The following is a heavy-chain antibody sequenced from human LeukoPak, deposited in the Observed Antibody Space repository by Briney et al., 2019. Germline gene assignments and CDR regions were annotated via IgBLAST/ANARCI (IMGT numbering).Heavy chain of an antibody. CDR1: GYTFTGYY. V-gene: IGHV1-2*02. D-gene: IGHD2-8*01. Sequence: ASVTVSCKASGYTFTGYYMHWVRQAPGQGLEWMGWINRDSGGTEYARKFRGRVTMTRDTSISTAYMEVTRLRSDDTAVYYCVGSNWAALSSFDSWGQGTQVTVSS. J-gene: IGHJ4*02. CDR3: VGSNWAALSSFDS. CDR2: INRDSGGT.